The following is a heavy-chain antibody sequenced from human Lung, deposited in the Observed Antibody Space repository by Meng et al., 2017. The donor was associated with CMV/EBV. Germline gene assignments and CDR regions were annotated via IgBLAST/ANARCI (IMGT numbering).Heavy chain of an antibody. V-gene: IGHV4-34*01. Sequence: LXXAVYGGSFSGYDWSWIRQSPGKGLEWIGEINHRGSTNYNPSLKSRLTISVDTSKNQFSLKLNSVTAADTAVYFCARDGYYDFWSGQDKPSNWFDPXGQGXLLTVSS. J-gene: IGHJ5*02. CDR3: ARDGYYDFWSGQDKPSNWFDP. D-gene: IGHD3-3*01. CDR1: GGSFSGYD. CDR2: INHRGST.